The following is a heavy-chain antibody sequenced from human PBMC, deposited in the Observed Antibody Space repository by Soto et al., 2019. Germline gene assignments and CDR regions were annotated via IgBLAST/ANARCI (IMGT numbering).Heavy chain of an antibody. J-gene: IGHJ5*02. CDR2: IYHSGST. CDR3: ERLIGNSWLDP. V-gene: IGHV4-59*04. CDR1: GGSISSYY. Sequence: SETLSLTCTVSGGSISSYYWSWIRQPPGKGLEWIGYIYHSGSTYYNPSLKSRVTISVDRSKNQFSLQLNSVTPDDTAVYYCERLIGNSWLDPGGRETLVTVSS. D-gene: IGHD2-8*01.